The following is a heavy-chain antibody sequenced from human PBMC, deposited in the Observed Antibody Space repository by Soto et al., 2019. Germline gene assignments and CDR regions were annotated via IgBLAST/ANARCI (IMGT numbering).Heavy chain of an antibody. CDR1: GFTFSSYS. V-gene: IGHV3-21*01. Sequence: EVQLVESGGGLVKPGGSLRLSCAASGFTFSSYSMNWVRQAPGKGLEWVSSISSSSSYIYYADSVKGRFTISRDNAKNSLYLEMNSLRAEDTAVYYCARETVTKNFDYWGQGTLVTVSS. D-gene: IGHD4-17*01. CDR2: ISSSSSYI. CDR3: ARETVTKNFDY. J-gene: IGHJ4*02.